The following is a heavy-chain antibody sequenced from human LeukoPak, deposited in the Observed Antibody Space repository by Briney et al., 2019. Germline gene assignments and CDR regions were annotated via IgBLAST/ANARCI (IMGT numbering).Heavy chain of an antibody. J-gene: IGHJ3*02. CDR3: ATVLPQHITIFGVVIRPGSGGDAFDI. D-gene: IGHD3-3*01. Sequence: ASVKVSCKVSGYTLTELSMHWVRQAPGKGLEWMGGFDPEDGETIYAQKFQGRVTMTEDTSTDTAYMELSSLRSEDTAVYYCATVLPQHITIFGVVIRPGSGGDAFDIWGQGTMVTVSS. CDR1: GYTLTELS. CDR2: FDPEDGET. V-gene: IGHV1-24*01.